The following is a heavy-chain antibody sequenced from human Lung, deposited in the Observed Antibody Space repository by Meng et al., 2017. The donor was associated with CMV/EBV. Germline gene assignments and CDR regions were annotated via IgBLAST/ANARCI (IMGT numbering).Heavy chain of an antibody. J-gene: IGHJ4*02. D-gene: IGHD4-17*01. CDR1: GYTFGIFG. CDR2: LSAENGNT. V-gene: IGHV1-18*01. CDR3: ARAGAAVTTHFDF. Sequence: QVQLVQSGAELQKPGASVKVSCKASGYTFGIFGITWVRQAPGQGLEWVGWLSAENGNTNYAQKFQGRVTLTTDTSTKTAYMDLRGLRSDDSAVYYCARAGAAVTTHFDFWGRGTLVTVSS.